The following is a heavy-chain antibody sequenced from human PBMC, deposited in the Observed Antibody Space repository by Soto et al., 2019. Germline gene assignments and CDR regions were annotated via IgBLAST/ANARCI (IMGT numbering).Heavy chain of an antibody. CDR2: ITPLFETT. CDR3: ARGYGGYFDD. D-gene: IGHD4-17*01. Sequence: QVQLVQSGAEVKKPGSSVKVSCKASGGNFNRFAVTWVRQAPGQGFQWLGGITPLFETTNHAQNFQGRATITADESTTTSYLELRGLASEDTAVYYCARGYGGYFDDWGQGTLVIVSS. CDR1: GGNFNRFA. V-gene: IGHV1-69*01. J-gene: IGHJ4*02.